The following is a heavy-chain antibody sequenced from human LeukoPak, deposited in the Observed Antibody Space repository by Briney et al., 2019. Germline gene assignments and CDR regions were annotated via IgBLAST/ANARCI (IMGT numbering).Heavy chain of an antibody. CDR1: GFTFSDYY. J-gene: IGHJ4*02. D-gene: IGHD6-13*01. V-gene: IGHV3-11*01. CDR3: ARVAAAGKVDY. Sequence: GALRLSCAASGFTFSDYYMSWIRQAPGKGLEWVSYSVKGRFTISRDNAKNSLYLQMNSLRAEDTAVYYCARVAAAGKVDYWGQGTLVTVSS.